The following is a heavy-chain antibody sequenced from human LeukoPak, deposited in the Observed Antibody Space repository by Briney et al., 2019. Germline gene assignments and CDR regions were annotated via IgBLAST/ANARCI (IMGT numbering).Heavy chain of an antibody. CDR3: ARHDVDDFSDAASFDP. V-gene: IGHV5-51*01. CDR2: IYPGDSDT. CDR1: GYSFTSYW. Sequence: GESLKISCKGSGYSFTSYWIGWVRQMPGKGLEWMGIIYPGDSDTRYSPSFQGQVTISADKSISTAYLQWSSLKASDTAMYYCARHDVDDFSDAASFDPWGQGTLVTVSS. D-gene: IGHD3-3*01. J-gene: IGHJ5*02.